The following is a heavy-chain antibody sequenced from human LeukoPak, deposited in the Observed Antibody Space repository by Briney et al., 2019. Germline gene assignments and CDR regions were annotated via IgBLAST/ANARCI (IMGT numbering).Heavy chain of an antibody. D-gene: IGHD3-22*01. J-gene: IGHJ4*02. Sequence: GGSLRLSCAASGFTFDDYAMHWGRQAPGEGLEWGSGISWNSGSIGYADSVKGRFTISRDNAKTSLYLQMNSLRAEDTALYYCAKGHYYDSSGCFDYWGQGTLVTVSS. CDR1: GFTFDDYA. CDR3: AKGHYYDSSGCFDY. V-gene: IGHV3-9*01. CDR2: ISWNSGSI.